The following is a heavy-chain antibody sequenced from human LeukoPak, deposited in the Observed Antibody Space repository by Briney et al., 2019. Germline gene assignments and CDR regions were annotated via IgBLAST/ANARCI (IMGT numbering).Heavy chain of an antibody. CDR3: AKGYYYDNSGESYFDY. Sequence: GGSLRLSCAASGFTFSNYGMHWVRQAPGKGLEWVAFIRYDGSNKYYADSVKGRFTISRDNSKNTLYLQMNSLRAEDTAVYYCAKGYYYDNSGESYFDYWGQGTLVTVSS. V-gene: IGHV3-30*02. CDR2: IRYDGSNK. J-gene: IGHJ4*02. CDR1: GFTFSNYG. D-gene: IGHD3-22*01.